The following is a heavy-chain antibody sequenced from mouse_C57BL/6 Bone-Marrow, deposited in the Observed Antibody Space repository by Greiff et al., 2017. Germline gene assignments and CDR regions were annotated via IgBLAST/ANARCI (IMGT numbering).Heavy chain of an antibody. Sequence: EVQLQQSGPELVKPGASVKIPCKASGYTFTDYNMDWVKQSHGKSLEWIGDINPNNGGTIYNQKFKGKATLTVDKSSSTAYMELSSLTSEDTAVYDFASGCSSRGPHAMDYWGQGTSVTVSS. CDR2: INPNNGGT. CDR1: GYTFTDYN. D-gene: IGHD1-1*01. J-gene: IGHJ4*01. V-gene: IGHV1-18*01. CDR3: ASGCSSRGPHAMDY.